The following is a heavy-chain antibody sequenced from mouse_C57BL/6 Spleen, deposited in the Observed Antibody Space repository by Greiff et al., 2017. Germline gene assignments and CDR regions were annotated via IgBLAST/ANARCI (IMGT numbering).Heavy chain of an antibody. CDR3: ANDYLYAIDS. Sequence: QVQLQQSGAELVRPGTSVKVSCKASGYAFTNYLIEWVKQRPGQGLEWIGVINPGSGGTNYNEKFKGKATLTADKSSSPAYMQLSSLTSEDSAVYFCANDYLYAIDSWGPGASVTVSS. CDR1: GYAFTNYL. D-gene: IGHD2-4*01. V-gene: IGHV1-54*01. CDR2: INPGSGGT. J-gene: IGHJ4*01.